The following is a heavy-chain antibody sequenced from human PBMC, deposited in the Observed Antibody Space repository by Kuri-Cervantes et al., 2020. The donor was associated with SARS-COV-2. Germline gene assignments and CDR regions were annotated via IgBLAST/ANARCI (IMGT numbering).Heavy chain of an antibody. CDR3: ARAFPRSYVGY. CDR1: GGSISGDHDY. CDR2: INHSGST. J-gene: IGHJ4*02. D-gene: IGHD5-18*01. Sequence: SETLSLTCTVSGGSISGDHDYWGWIRQPPGKGLEWIGEINHSGSTNYNPSLKSRVTISVDTSKNQFSLKLSSVTAADTAVYYCARAFPRSYVGYWGQGTLVTVSS. V-gene: IGHV4-34*01.